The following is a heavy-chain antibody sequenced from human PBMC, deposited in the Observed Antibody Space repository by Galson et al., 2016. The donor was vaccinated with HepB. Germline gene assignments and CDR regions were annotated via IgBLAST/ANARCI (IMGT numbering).Heavy chain of an antibody. D-gene: IGHD3-3*01. V-gene: IGHV3-73*01. CDR1: GFTFSGSP. Sequence: SLRLSCAASGFTFSGSPLHWVRQASGKGLEWVGRIRRKTNNYETAYGVSVTGRFTISRDDSKNTAYLQMNSLKIEDTAVYYYTRPYYGDFDAFDIWGQGTMVTVSS. CDR2: IRRKTNNYET. J-gene: IGHJ3*02. CDR3: TRPYYGDFDAFDI.